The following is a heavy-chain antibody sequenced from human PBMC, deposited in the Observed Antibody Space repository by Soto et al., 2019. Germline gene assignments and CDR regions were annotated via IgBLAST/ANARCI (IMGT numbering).Heavy chain of an antibody. CDR2: TYYRSKWHN. D-gene: IGHD6-19*01. J-gene: IGHJ4*02. CDR3: AGQHQWLDS. CDR1: GDSVSSNSAA. Sequence: SQTLSLTCAISGDSVSSNSAAWNCIRQSPSRCLEWLGRTYYRSKWHNDFAASVKSRITIKPDTSKNQFSLQLNSVTPEDTAVYYCAGQHQWLDSWGQGTLVTVSS. V-gene: IGHV6-1*01.